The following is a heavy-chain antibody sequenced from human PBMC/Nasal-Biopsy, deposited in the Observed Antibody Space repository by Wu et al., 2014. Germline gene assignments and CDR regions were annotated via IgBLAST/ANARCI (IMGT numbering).Heavy chain of an antibody. Sequence: LRLSCAASGFTFSSYGMHWVRQAPGKGLEWVAVISYDKSNKYYVDSVKGRFTISRDNSKNTLYLQMNSLRAEDTAVYYCAKALRLLVAVADTDYWGQGTLVTVSS. J-gene: IGHJ4*02. CDR1: GFTFSSYG. D-gene: IGHD6-19*01. V-gene: IGHV3-30*18. CDR3: AKALRLLVAVADTDY. CDR2: ISYDKSNK.